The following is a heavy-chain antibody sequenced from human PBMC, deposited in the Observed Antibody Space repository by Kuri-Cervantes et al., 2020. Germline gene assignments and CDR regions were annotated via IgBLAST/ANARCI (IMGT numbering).Heavy chain of an antibody. V-gene: IGHV3-48*02. CDR3: ARGITMVRDWGNYYDS. CDR1: GFTFSSYS. D-gene: IGHD3-10*01. J-gene: IGHJ4*02. CDR2: ISSSGTAV. Sequence: GESLKISCAASGFTFSSYSMNWVRQAPGKGLEWISYISSSGTAVYYADSVKGRFTISRDNAEDSLSLQMNSLRDEDTAVYYCARGITMVRDWGNYYDSWGQGILVTVSS.